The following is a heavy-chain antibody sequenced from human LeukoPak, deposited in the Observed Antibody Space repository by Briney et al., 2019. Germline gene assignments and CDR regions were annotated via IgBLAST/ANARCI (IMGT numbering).Heavy chain of an antibody. V-gene: IGHV3-7*01. Sequence: GGSLRLSCAASGFTFSDYWMTWVRQAPGKGLEWVANIKPDGGEKYYVDSVKGRYTISRDNAKNSLYLQLNSLRAEDTAVYYCARGAPYCSPTSCIGLDYWGQGTLVAVSS. D-gene: IGHD2-2*01. CDR3: ARGAPYCSPTSCIGLDY. J-gene: IGHJ4*02. CDR1: GFTFSDYW. CDR2: IKPDGGEK.